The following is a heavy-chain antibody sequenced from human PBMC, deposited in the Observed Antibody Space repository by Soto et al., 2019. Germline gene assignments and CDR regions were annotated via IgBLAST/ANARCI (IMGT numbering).Heavy chain of an antibody. Sequence: GASVKVSCKASGGTFSSYAISWVRQAPGQGLEWMGGIIPIFGTANYAQKFQGRVTMTADTSTSTAYMELSSLRSEDTAVYYCASKIAAPHHYYYGMDVWGQGTTVTVSS. V-gene: IGHV1-69*06. J-gene: IGHJ6*02. CDR2: IIPIFGTA. CDR1: GGTFSSYA. CDR3: ASKIAAPHHYYYGMDV. D-gene: IGHD6-13*01.